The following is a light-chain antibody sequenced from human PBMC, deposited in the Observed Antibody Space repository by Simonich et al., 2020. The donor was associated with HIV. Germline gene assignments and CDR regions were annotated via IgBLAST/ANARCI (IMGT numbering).Light chain of an antibody. J-gene: IGKJ2*01. Sequence: DIQMTQSPSSLSASLGDRVTITCRASQSINTYLNWYQHKPGKAPKLLFYAASSLQGGVPSRFSGSGSGTDFTLTISSLQPEDFATYYCQQSYITLPYTFGQGTKLEIK. V-gene: IGKV1-39*01. CDR2: AAS. CDR1: QSINTY. CDR3: QQSYITLPYT.